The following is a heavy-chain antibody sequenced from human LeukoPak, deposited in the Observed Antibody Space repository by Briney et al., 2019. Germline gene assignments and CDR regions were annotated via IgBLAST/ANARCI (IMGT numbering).Heavy chain of an antibody. D-gene: IGHD3-22*01. CDR3: AESVVKWLFNY. V-gene: IGHV3-23*01. CDR1: GFTFSSYA. Sequence: GGSLRLSCAASGFTFSSYAMSWVRQAPGKGLEWVSAISGSGGSTYYADSVKGRFTISRDNSKNTLYLQMNSLRAEDTAVYYCAESVVKWLFNYWGQGTLVTVSS. CDR2: ISGSGGST. J-gene: IGHJ4*02.